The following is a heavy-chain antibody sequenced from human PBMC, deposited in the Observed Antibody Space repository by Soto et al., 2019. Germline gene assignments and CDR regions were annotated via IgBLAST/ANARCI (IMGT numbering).Heavy chain of an antibody. V-gene: IGHV3-23*01. Sequence: GSLRLSCAASGFTFSSYAMSWVRQAPGKGLEWVSAISGSGGSTYYADSVKGRFTISRDNAKNSLYLQMNSLRAEDTALYYCAREGVLYSSSSQVYYYGMDVWGQGTTVTVSS. CDR3: AREGVLYSSSSQVYYYGMDV. CDR2: ISGSGGST. J-gene: IGHJ6*02. D-gene: IGHD6-6*01. CDR1: GFTFSSYA.